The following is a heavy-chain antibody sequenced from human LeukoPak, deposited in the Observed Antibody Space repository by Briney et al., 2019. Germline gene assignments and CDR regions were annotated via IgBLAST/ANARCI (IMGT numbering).Heavy chain of an antibody. J-gene: IGHJ4*02. Sequence: SQTLSLTCTVSGGSISSYYWSWIRQPPGKGLEWIGYIYYSGSTNYNPSLKSRVTISVDTSKNQFSLKLSSVTAADTAVYYCASAPRWLQLWYWGQGTLVTVSS. CDR2: IYYSGST. CDR1: GGSISSYY. CDR3: ASAPRWLQLWY. D-gene: IGHD5-24*01. V-gene: IGHV4-59*01.